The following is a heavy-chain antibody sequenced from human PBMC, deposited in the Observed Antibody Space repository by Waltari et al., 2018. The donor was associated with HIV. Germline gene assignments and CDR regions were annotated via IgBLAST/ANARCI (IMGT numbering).Heavy chain of an antibody. D-gene: IGHD3-3*01. CDR3: ATGGLSIFGMVIIVYGLDF. Sequence: EVKLVESGGGLVQRGGSLRLSGAVRSTFPFRRSWMTWVRQAPGEGLEWVATINPDGSKTFYVDSVKARFTISRDNANHSLYLEMISLRGEDTAVYYCATGGLSIFGMVIIVYGLDFWGQGTTVTVSS. V-gene: IGHV3-7*01. J-gene: IGHJ6*02. CDR1: TFPFRRSW. CDR2: INPDGSKT.